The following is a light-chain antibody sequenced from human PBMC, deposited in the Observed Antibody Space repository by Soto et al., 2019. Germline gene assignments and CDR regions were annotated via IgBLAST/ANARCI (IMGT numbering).Light chain of an antibody. V-gene: IGKV3-20*01. CDR3: QQYGSSPYS. J-gene: IGKJ2*01. CDR1: QSVSSNY. Sequence: TLSLSLGERVTLSCGASQSVSSNYVAWYQQKPGQAPRLLIYGVSSRATGIPGRFTGSGSGRDFALTISRLEPEDFAVYYCQQYGSSPYSFGQGTKVDIK. CDR2: GVS.